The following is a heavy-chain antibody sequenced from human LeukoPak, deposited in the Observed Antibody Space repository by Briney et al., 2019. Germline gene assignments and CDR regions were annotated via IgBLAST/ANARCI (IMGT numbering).Heavy chain of an antibody. D-gene: IGHD3-9*01. V-gene: IGHV3-30-3*01. CDR1: GFTFSSYA. CDR3: ASEGRYYDILTGYPTGDY. J-gene: IGHJ4*02. CDR2: ISYDGTKE. Sequence: GGSLRLSCAASGFTFSSYAMDWVRQAPGKGLEWVAAISYDGTKEHYADSVEGRFTISRDNAKNSLYLQMNSLRAEDTAVYYCASEGRYYDILTGYPTGDYWGQGTLVTVSS.